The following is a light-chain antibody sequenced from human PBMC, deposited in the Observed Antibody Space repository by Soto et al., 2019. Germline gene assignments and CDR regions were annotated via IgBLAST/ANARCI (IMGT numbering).Light chain of an antibody. CDR2: EGT. Sequence: QSALTQPASVSASPGQSITISCTGTSSNVGTYDLVSWYQHHPDKPPKLLIYEGTKRPSGIYSRFSGSKAGNTASLTISGLQAEDDADYYCCSFAVGAALVFGGGTKLTVL. CDR3: CSFAVGAALV. CDR1: SSNVGTYDL. J-gene: IGLJ2*01. V-gene: IGLV2-23*01.